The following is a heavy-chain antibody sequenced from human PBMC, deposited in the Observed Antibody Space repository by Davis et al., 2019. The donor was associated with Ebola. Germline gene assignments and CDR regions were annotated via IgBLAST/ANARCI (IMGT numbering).Heavy chain of an antibody. CDR1: GFTFSSYG. Sequence: PGGSLRLSCAASGFTFSSYGMHWVRQAPGKGLEWVAVIWYDGSNKYYADSVKGRFTISRDNSKNTLYLQMNSLRAEDTAVYYCARGVSRDGYNYRWYFDYWGQGTTVTVSS. V-gene: IGHV3-33*01. D-gene: IGHD5-24*01. J-gene: IGHJ4*03. CDR2: IWYDGSNK. CDR3: ARGVSRDGYNYRWYFDY.